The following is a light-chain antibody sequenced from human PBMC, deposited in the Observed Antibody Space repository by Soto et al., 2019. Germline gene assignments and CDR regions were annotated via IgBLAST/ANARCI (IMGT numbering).Light chain of an antibody. CDR2: AAS. Sequence: DIQMTQSPSSLSVSVRDRVSITCRASQSISSYLNWYQQKPGKAPKLLIFAASSLQSGVPSRFSGSGSGTDFTLLISSLQPEDFATYYCQQSYSSPLTCGGGTKGDIK. J-gene: IGKJ4*01. CDR1: QSISSY. V-gene: IGKV1-39*01. CDR3: QQSYSSPLT.